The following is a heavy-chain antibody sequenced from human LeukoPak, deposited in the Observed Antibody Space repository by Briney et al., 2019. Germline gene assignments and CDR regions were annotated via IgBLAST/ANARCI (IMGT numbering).Heavy chain of an antibody. D-gene: IGHD2-15*01. J-gene: IGHJ4*02. CDR1: GGSISSRSYY. CDR3: ARLVDRYCSGGSCYYFDS. CDR2: IYYSGST. V-gene: IGHV4-39*01. Sequence: PSETLSLTCSVSGGSISSRSYYWGWIRQTPGKGLEWIGSIYYSGSTYYNPSPKSRVTISVDTSKNQFSLKLSSVTAADTAVYYCARLVDRYCSGGSCYYFDSWGQGTLVTVSS.